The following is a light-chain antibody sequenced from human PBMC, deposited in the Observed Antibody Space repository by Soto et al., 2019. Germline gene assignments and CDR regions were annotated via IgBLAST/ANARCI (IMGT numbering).Light chain of an antibody. CDR1: QNIGSS. CDR2: TTS. V-gene: IGKV1-17*03. CDR3: LQHDRYPRT. J-gene: IGKJ3*01. Sequence: DIQMTQSPSAMYASVGDRVTITCRGSQNIGSSLAWVQQKPGKVPKRLIHTTSTLESGVPSRFSGSGSVTEFTLTISSLQAEDSATYCCLQHDRYPRTFGPGTKVDIK.